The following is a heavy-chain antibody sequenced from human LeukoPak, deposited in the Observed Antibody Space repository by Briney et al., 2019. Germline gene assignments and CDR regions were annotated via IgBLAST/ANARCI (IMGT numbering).Heavy chain of an antibody. CDR1: GFTFGNYA. Sequence: GGSLRLSCAASGFTFGNYAMSWVRQAPGKGLEWISYISTSSSTIYYADSVKGRFTISRDNAKNSLFLQMNSLRAEDTAVYYCARGQFLIDYWGQGTLVTVSS. J-gene: IGHJ4*02. CDR3: ARGQFLIDY. D-gene: IGHD2/OR15-2a*01. V-gene: IGHV3-48*01. CDR2: ISTSSSTI.